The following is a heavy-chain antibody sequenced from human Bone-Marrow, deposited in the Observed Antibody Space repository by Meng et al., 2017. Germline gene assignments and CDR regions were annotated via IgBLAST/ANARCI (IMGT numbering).Heavy chain of an antibody. V-gene: IGHV1-18*01. D-gene: IGHD1-26*01. CDR2: ISAYNGNT. Sequence: VQVVHSGAEVKKPGASGKVSCKASGYTFTSYGISWVRQAPGQGLEWMGWISAYNGNTNYAQKLQGRVTMTTDTSTSTAYMELRSLRSDDTAVYYCVKEWELGSFDYWGQGTLVTVSS. CDR3: VKEWELGSFDY. J-gene: IGHJ4*02. CDR1: GYTFTSYG.